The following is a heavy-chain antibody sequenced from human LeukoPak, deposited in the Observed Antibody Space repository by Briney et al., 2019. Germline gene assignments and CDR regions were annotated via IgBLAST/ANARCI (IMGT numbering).Heavy chain of an antibody. CDR3: VVFGIAVAGSDAFDI. CDR1: GFTFSSYG. Sequence: GRSLRLSCAASGFTFSSYGMHWVRQAPGKGLEWVSSISSSSSYIYYADSVKGRFTISRDNAKNSLYLQMNSLRAEDTAVYYCVVFGIAVAGSDAFDIWGQGTMVTVSS. CDR2: ISSSSSYI. D-gene: IGHD6-19*01. J-gene: IGHJ3*02. V-gene: IGHV3-21*01.